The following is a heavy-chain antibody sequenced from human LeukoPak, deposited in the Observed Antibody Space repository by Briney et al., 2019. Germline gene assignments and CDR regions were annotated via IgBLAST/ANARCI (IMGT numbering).Heavy chain of an antibody. J-gene: IGHJ4*02. D-gene: IGHD3-22*01. CDR1: GFMFDEFA. CDR2: ISWNSGSM. Sequence: PGRSLRLSCAASGFMFDEFAMHWVRRAPGKGLDWVSGISWNSGSMGYADSVKGRFTISRDNAKNSLYLQMNSLRAEDTALYYCAKDEADYYDSSGYMSAFDYWGQGTLVTVSS. CDR3: AKDEADYYDSSGYMSAFDY. V-gene: IGHV3-9*01.